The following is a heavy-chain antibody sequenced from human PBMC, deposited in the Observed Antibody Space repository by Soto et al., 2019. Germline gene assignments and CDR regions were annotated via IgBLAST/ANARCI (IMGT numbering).Heavy chain of an antibody. CDR1: GFTFSDYY. J-gene: IGHJ4*01. Sequence: EGSVRLSCAASGFTFSDYYMNWIRQAPWQGLEWLSFINPRGETRYIADSIRGRFTFSRDNARRSLYVQMNSLRAEDTAVYYCARSGLPLIEILDYWGHGTLVTVSS. D-gene: IGHD1-1*01. V-gene: IGHV3-11*01. CDR2: INPRGETR. CDR3: ARSGLPLIEILDY.